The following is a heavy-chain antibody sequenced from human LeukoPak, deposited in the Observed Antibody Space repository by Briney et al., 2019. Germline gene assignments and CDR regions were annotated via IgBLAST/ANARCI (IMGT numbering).Heavy chain of an antibody. J-gene: IGHJ4*02. CDR1: GFTFSTYG. CDR3: ARLDGSYRAFDY. V-gene: IGHV3-23*01. Sequence: PGGSLRLSCAASGFTFSTYGMSWVRQAPGKGLEWVSVVTDSGDSTFYADSVKGRFTISRDNSKNTLYLQMNSLRAEDTAVYYCARLDGSYRAFDYWGQGTLVTVSS. D-gene: IGHD1-26*01. CDR2: VTDSGDST.